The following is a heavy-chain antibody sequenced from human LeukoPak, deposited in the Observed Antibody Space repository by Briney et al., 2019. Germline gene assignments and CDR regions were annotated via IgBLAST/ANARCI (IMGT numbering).Heavy chain of an antibody. CDR1: GGSISSYY. Sequence: SETLSLTCTVSGGSISSYYRSWIRQPPGKGLEWIGYIYYSGSTNYNPSLKSRVTISVDTSKNQFSLKLSSVTAADTAVYYCARGGRLRILETGAFDIRGQGTMVTVSS. CDR3: ARGGRLRILETGAFDI. CDR2: IYYSGST. D-gene: IGHD3-3*01. V-gene: IGHV4-59*01. J-gene: IGHJ3*02.